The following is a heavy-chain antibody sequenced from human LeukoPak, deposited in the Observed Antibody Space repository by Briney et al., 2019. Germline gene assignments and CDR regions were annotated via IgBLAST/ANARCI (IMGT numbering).Heavy chain of an antibody. J-gene: IGHJ4*02. CDR3: ARALGATVMFDY. CDR2: IYYSGIT. Sequence: PSETQSLTCTVSGGSISSSSYYWGWIRQPPGKGLEWIGSIYYSGITYYNPSLKSRVTISVDTSKNQFSLKLSSVTAADTAVYYCARALGATVMFDYWGQGTLVTVSS. V-gene: IGHV4-39*07. D-gene: IGHD1-26*01. CDR1: GGSISSSSYY.